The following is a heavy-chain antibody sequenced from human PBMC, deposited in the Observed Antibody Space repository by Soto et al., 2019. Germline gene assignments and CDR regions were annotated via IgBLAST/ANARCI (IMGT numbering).Heavy chain of an antibody. J-gene: IGHJ6*02. CDR2: ISAYNGNT. CDR3: ARVTNYYYGMDV. V-gene: IGHV1-18*04. Sequence: ASVKVSCKASGYTFTSYGISWVRQAPGQGLEGMGWISAYNGNTNYAQKLQGRVTMTTDTSTSTAYMELRSLRSDDTAVYYWARVTNYYYGMDVWGQGTTVTVSS. CDR1: GYTFTSYG.